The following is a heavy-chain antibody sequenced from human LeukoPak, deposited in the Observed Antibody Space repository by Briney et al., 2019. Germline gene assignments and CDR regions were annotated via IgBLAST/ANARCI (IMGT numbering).Heavy chain of an antibody. CDR2: ISYDGSNK. J-gene: IGHJ4*02. Sequence: GGSLRLSCAASGFIFSSYGMHWVRQAPGKGLEWVAVISYDGSNKYYADSVKGRFTISRDNSKNTLYLQMNSLRVEGTGVYYCASPYSSSWYRAGNFDYWGQGTLVSVSS. V-gene: IGHV3-30*03. CDR3: ASPYSSSWYRAGNFDY. D-gene: IGHD6-13*01. CDR1: GFIFSSYG.